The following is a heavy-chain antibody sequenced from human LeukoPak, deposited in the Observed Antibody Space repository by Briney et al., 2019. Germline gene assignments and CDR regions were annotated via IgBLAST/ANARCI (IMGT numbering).Heavy chain of an antibody. CDR1: GFTFGDYA. CDR3: TRAPTGGDY. Sequence: GGSLRLSCAASGFTFGDYAMSWVRQAPGKGLEWVAFIRGKAYGGTTEYAASVKGRFTISRDDSKSIAYLQMNSLKTEDTAVYYCTRAPTGGDYWGQGTLVTVSS. V-gene: IGHV3-49*04. J-gene: IGHJ4*02. D-gene: IGHD1-1*01. CDR2: IRGKAYGGTT.